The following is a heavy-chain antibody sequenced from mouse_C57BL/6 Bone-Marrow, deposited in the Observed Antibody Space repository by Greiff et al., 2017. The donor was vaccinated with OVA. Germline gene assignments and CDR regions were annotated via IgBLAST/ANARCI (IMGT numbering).Heavy chain of an antibody. V-gene: IGHV1-55*01. Sequence: VQLQQPGAELVKPGASVKMSCKASGYTFTSYWITWVKQRPGQGLEWIGDIYPGSGSTKYNEKFQSKAPLTVDTSSSTAYLQLSSLTSEDSAVYCGATTSVGSYNWGQGTTLTVSS. CDR2: IYPGSGST. D-gene: IGHD1-1*02. CDR3: ATTSVGSYN. J-gene: IGHJ2*01. CDR1: GYTFTSYW.